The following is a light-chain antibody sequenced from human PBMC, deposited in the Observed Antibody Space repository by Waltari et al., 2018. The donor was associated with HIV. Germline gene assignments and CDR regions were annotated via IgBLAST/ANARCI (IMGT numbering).Light chain of an antibody. CDR3: QAWDSSTRGL. CDR2: RNN. Sequence: QSVLTQPPSASGTPGQRVTISCSGSSSNIGSNDVYWYQQLPGTAPKLLIYRNNQRPSGIPERFSGSNSGNTGTLTISGTQAVDEADYYCQAWDSSTRGLFGGGTKLTVL. V-gene: IGLV1-47*01. CDR1: SSNIGSND. J-gene: IGLJ2*01.